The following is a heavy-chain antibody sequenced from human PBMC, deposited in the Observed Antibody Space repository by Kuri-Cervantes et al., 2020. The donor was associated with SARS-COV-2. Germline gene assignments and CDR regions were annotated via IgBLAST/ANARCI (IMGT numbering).Heavy chain of an antibody. Sequence: GESLKISCAASGFTFSSYSMNWVRQAPGKGLEWVSYISSSSSTIYYADSVKGRFTISRDNAKNSLYLQMNSLRDEGTAVYYCAKAVVSYYYYGMDVWGQGTTVTVSS. V-gene: IGHV3-48*02. CDR2: ISSSSSTI. J-gene: IGHJ6*02. CDR1: GFTFSSYS. CDR3: AKAVVSYYYYGMDV. D-gene: IGHD3-22*01.